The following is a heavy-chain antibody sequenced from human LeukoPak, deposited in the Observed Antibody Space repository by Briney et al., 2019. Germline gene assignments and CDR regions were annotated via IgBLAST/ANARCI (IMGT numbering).Heavy chain of an antibody. D-gene: IGHD3-9*01. CDR1: GGSISSYY. V-gene: IGHV4-59*01. CDR2: LSKSGNT. CDR3: ARARYVNSFYAFDI. Sequence: SSETLSLTCTVSGGSISSYYWSWIRLPPGKGLEWIGYLSKSGNTNYSPSLKSRVTIFGDTSKNQFFLKLSSVTAADTAVYYCARARYVNSFYAFDIWGQGTLVTVSS. J-gene: IGHJ3*02.